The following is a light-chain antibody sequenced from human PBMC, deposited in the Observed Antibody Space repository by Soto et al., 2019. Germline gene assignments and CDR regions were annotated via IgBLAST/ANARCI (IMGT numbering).Light chain of an antibody. CDR3: QQYDSDSPGGFT. V-gene: IGKV4-1*01. CDR2: WAS. J-gene: IGKJ3*01. CDR1: QSIVHSSNNKHH. Sequence: DIVMTQSPDSLAVSLGEGATINCKSSQSIVHSSNNKHHLAWYQKKPGQPPKLLIYWASTRESGVPDRFSGSGSGTNFTLTISSLQPDDSATYYCQQYDSDSPGGFTFGPGTKVNIK.